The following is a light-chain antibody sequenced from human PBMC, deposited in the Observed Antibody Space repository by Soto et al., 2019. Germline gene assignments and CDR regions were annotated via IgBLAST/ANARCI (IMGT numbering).Light chain of an antibody. J-gene: IGLJ1*01. CDR1: SSDVGGYNY. V-gene: IGLV2-14*01. Sequence: QSVLTQPASVSGSPGQSITISCTGTSSDVGGYNYVSWYQQHPGKAPELMIFEVSNRPSGVSHRFSGSKSGNTASLTISGLQAEDEADYYCSSYTGSSTLVFGTGTKLTVL. CDR3: SSYTGSSTLV. CDR2: EVS.